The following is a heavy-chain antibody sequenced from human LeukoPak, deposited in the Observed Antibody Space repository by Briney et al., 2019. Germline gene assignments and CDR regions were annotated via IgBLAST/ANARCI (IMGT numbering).Heavy chain of an antibody. D-gene: IGHD3-10*01. CDR1: GYTFSGYY. CDR2: INPNSGGT. Sequence: ASVKVSCKASGYTFSGYYMHWVRQAPGQGLEWMGRINPNSGGTNYAQKFQGRVTMTRDTSISTAYMELSRLRSDDTAVYYCARDGGMVRGSHGPWGQGTLVTVSS. J-gene: IGHJ5*02. V-gene: IGHV1-2*06. CDR3: ARDGGMVRGSHGP.